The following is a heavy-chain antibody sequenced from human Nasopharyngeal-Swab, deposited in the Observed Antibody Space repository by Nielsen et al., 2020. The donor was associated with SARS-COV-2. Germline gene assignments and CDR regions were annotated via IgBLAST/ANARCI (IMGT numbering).Heavy chain of an antibody. CDR1: GFSFSGHN. CDR3: VRSNWGADD. J-gene: IGHJ4*02. Sequence: GGSLRLSCVGSGFSFSGHNINWVRQAPGKGLEWVSTIRRAGSTTSLYYADSVKGRFTVSRDDAKNSVYLQMNSLRAEDTGVYYCVRSNWGADDWGQGTLVTVSS. D-gene: IGHD7-27*01. CDR2: IRRAGSTTSL. V-gene: IGHV3-48*03.